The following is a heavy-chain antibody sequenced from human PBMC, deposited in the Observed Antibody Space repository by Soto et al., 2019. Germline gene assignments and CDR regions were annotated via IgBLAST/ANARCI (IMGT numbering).Heavy chain of an antibody. CDR1: GFTVSSNN. V-gene: IGHV3-53*01. D-gene: IGHD1-26*01. CDR3: ARDRWDRPGWYFKD. CDR2: IYKSGDT. Sequence: EVQLVESGGGLIQPGGSLRLSCTAAGFTVSSNNMSWIRQAPGQGLEWVSVIYKSGDTYYADSVKGRFTISRDNSKSTLYLQMNSLRAEDTAVYYCARDRWDRPGWYFKDWGQGTLVTVSS. J-gene: IGHJ1*01.